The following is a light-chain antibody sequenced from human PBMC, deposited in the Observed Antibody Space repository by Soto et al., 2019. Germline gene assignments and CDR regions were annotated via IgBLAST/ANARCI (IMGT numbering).Light chain of an antibody. CDR1: RVISGG. J-gene: IGKJ4*01. V-gene: IGKV1-12*01. CDR2: ATS. CDR3: QQGKSFPLT. Sequence: DTQLTQFPSSVSASVEERVPILFRAGRVISGGLAWNQQKPGKAPQILIYATSRLQNGVPSRFSGSGSGTDFTLTISSLQSEDFATYYCQQGKSFPLTFGGGTKVEIK.